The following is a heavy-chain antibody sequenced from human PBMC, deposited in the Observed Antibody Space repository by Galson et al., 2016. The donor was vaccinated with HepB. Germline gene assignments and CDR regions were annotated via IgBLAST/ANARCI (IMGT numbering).Heavy chain of an antibody. CDR2: ISGSGITT. J-gene: IGHJ4*02. D-gene: IGHD2-15*01. Sequence: SLRLSCAASGFTLSNYAMSWVRQAPGKGLEWVSDISGSGITTYYAASVKGRFTISRDNSKKTVYLQMSSLRAEDTAVYYCARLFGGYIDYWGQGTLVTVSS. CDR3: ARLFGGYIDY. CDR1: GFTLSNYA. V-gene: IGHV3-23*01.